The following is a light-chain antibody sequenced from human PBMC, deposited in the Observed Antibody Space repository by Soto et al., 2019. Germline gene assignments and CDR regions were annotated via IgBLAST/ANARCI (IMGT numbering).Light chain of an antibody. CDR3: CSYAGSYPLV. V-gene: IGLV2-11*01. CDR1: SSDVGGYNF. CDR2: DVS. Sequence: QSALTQPRSVSGSPGQSVTISCTGTSSDVGGYNFVSWYQHHPGKAPKLMIYDVSKRPAGVPDRFSGSKSGSTASLTISGLQAEDEADYYCCSYAGSYPLVFGGGTKLTVL. J-gene: IGLJ3*02.